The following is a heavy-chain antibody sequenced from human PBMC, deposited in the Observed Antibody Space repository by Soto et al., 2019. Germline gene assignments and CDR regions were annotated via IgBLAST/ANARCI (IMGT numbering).Heavy chain of an antibody. J-gene: IGHJ4*02. CDR3: ARDRVHPRSSTTFDY. CDR2: IIPIFGTA. Sequence: SVKVSCKASGGTFSSYAISWVRQAPGQGLEWMGGIIPIFGTANYAQKFQGRVTITADESTSTAYMELSSLRSEDTAVYYCARDRVHPRSSTTFDYWGQGALVTVS. CDR1: GGTFSSYA. D-gene: IGHD6-6*01. V-gene: IGHV1-69*13.